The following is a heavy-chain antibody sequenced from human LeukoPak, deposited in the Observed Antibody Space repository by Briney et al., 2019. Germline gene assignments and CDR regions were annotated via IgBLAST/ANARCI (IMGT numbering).Heavy chain of an antibody. CDR1: GYTFTSYY. Sequence: ASVKVSCKASGYTFTSYYMHWVRQAPGQGLEWMGIINPSGGSRSYAQKFQGRVTMTRDTSTSTVYMELSSLRSEDTAVYYCARVLYDSSGFYSGAFDYWGQGTLVTVSS. CDR2: INPSGGSR. V-gene: IGHV1-46*01. J-gene: IGHJ4*02. D-gene: IGHD3-22*01. CDR3: ARVLYDSSGFYSGAFDY.